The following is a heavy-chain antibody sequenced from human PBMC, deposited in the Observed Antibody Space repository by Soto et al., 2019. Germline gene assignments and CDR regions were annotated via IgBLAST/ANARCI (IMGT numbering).Heavy chain of an antibody. CDR2: INPNSGGT. CDR1: GYTFTGYY. J-gene: IGHJ5*02. V-gene: IGHV1-2*02. D-gene: IGHD2-2*02. CDR3: ARVLCSSTSCYRGPADNWFDP. Sequence: ASVKVSCKASGYTFTGYYMHWVRQAPGQGLEWMGWINPNSGGTNYAQKFQGRVTMTRDTSISTAYMELSRLRSDDTAVYYCARVLCSSTSCYRGPADNWFDPWGQGTLVTAPQ.